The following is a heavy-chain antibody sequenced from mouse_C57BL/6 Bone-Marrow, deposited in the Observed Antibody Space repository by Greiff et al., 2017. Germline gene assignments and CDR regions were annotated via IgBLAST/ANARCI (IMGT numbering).Heavy chain of an antibody. Sequence: EVQVVESGGGLVQPGGSLKLSCAASGFTFSDYGMAWVRQAPRKGPEWVAFLSNLAYSIYYADTVTGRFTISRENAKNTLYLEMSSLRSEDTAMYYCARYDYDGYAMDYWGKGTSVTVSS. CDR3: ARYDYDGYAMDY. CDR2: LSNLAYSI. CDR1: GFTFSDYG. J-gene: IGHJ4*01. D-gene: IGHD2-4*01. V-gene: IGHV5-15*01.